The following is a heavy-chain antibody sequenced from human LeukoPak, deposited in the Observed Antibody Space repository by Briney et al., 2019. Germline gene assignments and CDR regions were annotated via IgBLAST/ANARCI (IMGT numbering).Heavy chain of an antibody. D-gene: IGHD2-2*01. CDR2: IRFDGSNK. V-gene: IGHV3-30*02. CDR1: GFTFSSYD. Sequence: GGSLRLSCAASGFTFSSYDMHWVRQAPGKGLEWVAFIRFDGSNKYYADSVKGRFTISRDNTKNTLYLQMNSLGGADTAVYYCAKDAGACSSTSCYFHWGQGTLVTVSS. J-gene: IGHJ4*02. CDR3: AKDAGACSSTSCYFH.